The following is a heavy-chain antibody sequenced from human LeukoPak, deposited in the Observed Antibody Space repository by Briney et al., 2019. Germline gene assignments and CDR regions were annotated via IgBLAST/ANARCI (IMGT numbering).Heavy chain of an antibody. V-gene: IGHV3-74*01. J-gene: IGHJ4*02. D-gene: IGHD6-13*01. CDR3: SREVRPAGTDS. CDR1: GFTFSSYS. CDR2: INGDGSGT. Sequence: GGSLRLSCAASGFTFSSYSMNWVRQAPGTGLVWVSRINGDGSGTGYADSVKGRFTISRDNAKNTLYLQMNSLRAEDTAVYYCSREVRPAGTDSWGQGTLVTVSS.